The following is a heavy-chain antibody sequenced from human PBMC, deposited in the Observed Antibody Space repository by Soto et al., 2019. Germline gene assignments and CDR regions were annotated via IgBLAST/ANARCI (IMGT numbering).Heavy chain of an antibody. CDR2: IIPIFSSR. CDR3: ARGETYLGV. CDR1: RDTFNKYA. Sequence: QVQLVQSGAEVKKPGSSVKVSCKTSRDTFNKYAFNWVRQAPGQGLEWMGWIIPIFSSRNYAEKFQGRVTITADDSTSTAYMELRSLRFGDTAVYYCARGETYLGVWGQGNTVTVSS. V-gene: IGHV1-69*01. J-gene: IGHJ6*02. D-gene: IGHD3-16*01.